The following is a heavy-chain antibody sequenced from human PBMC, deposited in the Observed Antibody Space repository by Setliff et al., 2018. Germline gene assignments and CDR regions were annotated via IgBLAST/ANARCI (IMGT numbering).Heavy chain of an antibody. J-gene: IGHJ3*02. D-gene: IGHD6-25*01. CDR3: ARSPANGGHDAFDI. CDR2: ILDDGVKK. CDR1: GFTFSTYR. V-gene: IGHV3-33*08. Sequence: PGGSLRLSCAASGFTFSTYRMHWVRQAPGKGLEWVAVILDDGVKKYHADSVKGRFTISRDNSKSSLYLQMNSLRAEDTAVFYCARSPANGGHDAFDIWGRGTMVTVSS.